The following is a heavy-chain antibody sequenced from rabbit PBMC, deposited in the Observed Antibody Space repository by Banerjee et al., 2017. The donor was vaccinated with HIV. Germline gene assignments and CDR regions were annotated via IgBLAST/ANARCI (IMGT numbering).Heavy chain of an antibody. CDR2: IYNGDGNT. CDR3: AREDAGSRGYVL. D-gene: IGHD1-1*01. J-gene: IGHJ4*01. Sequence: QEQLVESGGGLVQPGGTLTLTCTASGFDFSSTYYMCWVRQAPGKGLEWIACIYNGDGNTYYASWAKGRFTISKTSSTVDLKMTSLTAADTATYFCAREDAGSRGYVLWGQGTLVTVS. V-gene: IGHV1S45*01. CDR1: GFDFSSTYY.